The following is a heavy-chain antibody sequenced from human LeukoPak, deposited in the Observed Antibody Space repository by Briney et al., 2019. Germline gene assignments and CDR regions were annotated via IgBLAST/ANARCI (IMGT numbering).Heavy chain of an antibody. CDR2: ISAYNGNT. J-gene: IGHJ6*02. D-gene: IGHD1-7*01. CDR1: GGTFSSYG. V-gene: IGHV1-18*01. Sequence: ASVKVSCKASGGTFSSYGISWVRQAPGQGLEWMGWISAYNGNTNYAQKLQGRVTMTTDTSTSTAYTELRSLRSDDTAVYYCARDGTGTDYYYYGMDVWGQGTTVTVSS. CDR3: ARDGTGTDYYYYGMDV.